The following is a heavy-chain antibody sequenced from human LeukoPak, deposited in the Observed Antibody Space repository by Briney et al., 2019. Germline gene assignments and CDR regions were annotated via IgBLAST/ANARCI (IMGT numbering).Heavy chain of an antibody. CDR3: AKKYSSGWYSYFDY. J-gene: IGHJ4*02. D-gene: IGHD6-19*01. CDR1: GFTFSSYA. V-gene: IGHV3-23*01. Sequence: GGSLRLSCAASGFTFSSYAMSWVRQAPGKGLEWVSTISGSGGSTYYTDSVKGRFTISRDDSKNTLYLQMNSLRAEDTAVYYCAKKYSSGWYSYFDYWGQGTLVTVSS. CDR2: ISGSGGST.